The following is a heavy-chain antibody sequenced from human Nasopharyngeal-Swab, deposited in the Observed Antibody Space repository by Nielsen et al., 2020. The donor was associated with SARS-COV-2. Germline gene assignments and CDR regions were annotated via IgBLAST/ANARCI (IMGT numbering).Heavy chain of an antibody. J-gene: IGHJ3*01. CDR3: ARTFTLRGIAEAGNVGDL. CDR1: GFAFNRHG. D-gene: IGHD6-19*01. Sequence: GGSLRLSCAASGFAFNRHGMHWVRQAPGKGLEWVAIIWYYGTNKDYAASVKGRFTISRDDSKDTVYLQMNSLRAEDTAVYYCARTFTLRGIAEAGNVGDLWGQGTMVTVS. CDR2: IWYYGTNK. V-gene: IGHV3-33*01.